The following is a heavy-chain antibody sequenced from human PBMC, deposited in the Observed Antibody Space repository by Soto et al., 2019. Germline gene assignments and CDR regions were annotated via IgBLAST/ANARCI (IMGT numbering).Heavy chain of an antibody. V-gene: IGHV1-69*13. J-gene: IGHJ2*01. CDR2: IIPIFGTA. CDR1: GGTFSSYA. CDR3: AREAPDIVVVPAAPREAGYWYFDL. D-gene: IGHD2-2*01. Sequence: SVKVSCKASGGTFSSYAISWVRQAPGQGLEWMGGIIPIFGTANYAQKFQGRVTITADESTSTAYMELSSLRSEDTAVYCCAREAPDIVVVPAAPREAGYWYFDLWGRGTLVTVSS.